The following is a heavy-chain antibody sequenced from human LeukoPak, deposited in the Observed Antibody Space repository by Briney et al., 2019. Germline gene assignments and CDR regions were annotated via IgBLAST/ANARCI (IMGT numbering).Heavy chain of an antibody. Sequence: ASVKVSCKASGYTFTSYYMHWVRQAPGQGLEWMGIINPSGGSTSYAQKLQGRVTMTRDTSTSTVYMELSSLRSEDTAVYYCARGYYYDSSGYFLPGPYYFDYWGQGTLVTVSS. J-gene: IGHJ4*02. V-gene: IGHV1-46*01. CDR3: ARGYYYDSSGYFLPGPYYFDY. CDR1: GYTFTSYY. D-gene: IGHD3-22*01. CDR2: INPSGGST.